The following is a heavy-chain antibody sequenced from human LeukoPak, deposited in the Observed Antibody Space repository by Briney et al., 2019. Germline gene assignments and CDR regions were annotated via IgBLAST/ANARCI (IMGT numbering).Heavy chain of an antibody. CDR3: ATSSSWYRFDY. J-gene: IGHJ4*02. D-gene: IGHD6-13*01. Sequence: PSETLSLTCTVSGGSITITSSYWGWIRQPPGKGLEWIGSIYYGGNTYYSPSLKSRVTISVDTSKNQFSLNLSAVTAADTAMYYCATSSSWYRFDYWGQGTLVTVSS. CDR1: GGSITITSSY. V-gene: IGHV4-39*01. CDR2: IYYGGNT.